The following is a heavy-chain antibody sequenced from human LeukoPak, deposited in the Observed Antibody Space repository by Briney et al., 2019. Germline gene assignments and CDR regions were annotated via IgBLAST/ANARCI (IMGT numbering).Heavy chain of an antibody. V-gene: IGHV3-23*01. J-gene: IGHJ4*02. CDR1: GFTFSSYA. CDR2: ISGSGGST. CDR3: AKDQSGRYFEWLFPRYYSDY. Sequence: GGSLRLSCAASGFTFSSYAMSWVRQAPGQGLEWVSAISGSGGSTSYADPVKGRFTIHSDNSKNTLYLQMNSLRAEDTAVYYCAKDQSGRYFEWLFPRYYSDYWGQGTLVSVSS. D-gene: IGHD3-9*01.